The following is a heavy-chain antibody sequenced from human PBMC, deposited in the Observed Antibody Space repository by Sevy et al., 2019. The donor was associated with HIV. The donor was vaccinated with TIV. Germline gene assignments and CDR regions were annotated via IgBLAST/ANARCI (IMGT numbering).Heavy chain of an antibody. CDR2: IYPGDSDT. V-gene: IGHV5-51*01. D-gene: IGHD2-21*02. Sequence: GESLKISCKGSGYSFTSYWIGWVRQMPGKGLEWMGIIYPGDSDTRYSPSFQGQVTISADKSISTAYLQLSSLKASDTAMYYCARPALAYCGGDCYPRGAFDIWGQGTMVTVSS. J-gene: IGHJ3*02. CDR3: ARPALAYCGGDCYPRGAFDI. CDR1: GYSFTSYW.